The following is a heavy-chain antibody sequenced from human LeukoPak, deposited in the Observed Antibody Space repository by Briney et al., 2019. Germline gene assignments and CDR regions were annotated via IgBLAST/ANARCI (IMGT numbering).Heavy chain of an antibody. CDR2: ISFSGST. CDR1: GGSISSYY. Sequence: SETLSLTCTVSGGSISSYYWSWIRQPPGKGLEWIGFISFSGSTNYNPSLKSRVTISIDTSKNQFSLKLNSVNAADTAVYYCARDRGDTAMAHPFDYGGQGTLVTVSS. D-gene: IGHD5-18*01. V-gene: IGHV4-59*01. CDR3: ARDRGDTAMAHPFDY. J-gene: IGHJ4*02.